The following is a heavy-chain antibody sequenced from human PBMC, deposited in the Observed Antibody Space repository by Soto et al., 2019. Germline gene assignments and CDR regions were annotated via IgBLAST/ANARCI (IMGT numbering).Heavy chain of an antibody. CDR2: ISGSGSTI. J-gene: IGHJ4*02. D-gene: IGHD3-22*01. V-gene: IGHV3-23*01. CDR3: AKVFYYYDSSGYYYFDY. Sequence: GGSLRLSCAASGFTFSSYAVSWVRQAPGKGPEWISSISGSGSTIYYADSVKGRFTISRDNSKNTLYLQMSSLRAEDTAVYHCAKVFYYYDSSGYYYFDYWGQGTLVTVSS. CDR1: GFTFSSYA.